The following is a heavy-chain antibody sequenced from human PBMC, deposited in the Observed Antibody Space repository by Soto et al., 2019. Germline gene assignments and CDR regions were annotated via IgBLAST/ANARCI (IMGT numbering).Heavy chain of an antibody. CDR3: VRDRGCTGYDFEY. V-gene: IGHV3-48*02. D-gene: IGHD5-12*01. CDR2: ISSSSSTI. J-gene: IGHJ4*02. CDR1: GFTFRTYA. Sequence: EVQLVESGGDLVQPGGSLRLSCAASGFTFRTYAMNWVRQVPGKGLEWVSYISSSSSTIYYADSVKGRFTISRDNAKNSLYLQMDSLRDEETAISYCVRDRGCTGYDFEYWGQGTLVTVSS.